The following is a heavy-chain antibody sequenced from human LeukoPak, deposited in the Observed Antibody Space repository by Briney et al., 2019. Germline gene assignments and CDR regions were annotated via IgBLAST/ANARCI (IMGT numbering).Heavy chain of an antibody. CDR3: ARDKTQGYGMDV. J-gene: IGHJ6*02. CDR2: IYSGGFT. V-gene: IGHV3-66*01. Sequence: GGSLRLSCAASGFTLSNNYMSWVRQAPGKGLEWVSVIYSGGFTYYADSVKGRFAISRDISKNTLILQMNSLRAEDTAVYYCARDKTQGYGMDVWGQGTTVTVSS. CDR1: GFTLSNNY.